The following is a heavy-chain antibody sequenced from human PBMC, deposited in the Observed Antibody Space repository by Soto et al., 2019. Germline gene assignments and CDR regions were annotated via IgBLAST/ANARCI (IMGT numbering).Heavy chain of an antibody. CDR1: GGSISRYY. D-gene: IGHD6-13*01. J-gene: IGHJ5*02. V-gene: IGHV4-59*01. CDR3: ARGAAAGTKDNWFDP. CDR2: IYYSGST. Sequence: SETRYLTCTVCGGSISRYYCSGIRQPPGKGLEWIGYIYYSGSTNYNPSLKSRVTISVDTSKNQFSLKLSSVTAADTAVYYCARGAAAGTKDNWFDPWGQGTLVTVS.